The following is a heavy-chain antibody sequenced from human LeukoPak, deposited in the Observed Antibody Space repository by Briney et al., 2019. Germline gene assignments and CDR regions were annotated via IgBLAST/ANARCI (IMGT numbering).Heavy chain of an antibody. Sequence: GGSLRLFCAASGFTFSSDWMRWVRQAPGKGLEWVASIKPDGSEKYYVDSVKGRFTISTDNAKNSLFLQMNSLSADDTAVYYCASEYYWGQGTLVTVSS. V-gene: IGHV3-7*01. CDR2: IKPDGSEK. CDR1: GFTFSSDW. J-gene: IGHJ4*02. CDR3: ASEYY.